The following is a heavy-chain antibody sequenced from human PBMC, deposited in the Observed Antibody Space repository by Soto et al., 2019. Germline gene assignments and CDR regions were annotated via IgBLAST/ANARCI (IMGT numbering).Heavy chain of an antibody. J-gene: IGHJ3*02. V-gene: IGHV3-48*01. CDR2: ISSSSSTI. CDR3: ARDFSSSWYGDAFDI. CDR1: GFTFSSYS. D-gene: IGHD6-13*01. Sequence: LGGSLRLSCAASGFTFSSYSMNWVRQAPGKGLEWVSYISSSSSTIYYADSVKGRFTISRDNAKNSLYLQMNSLRAEDTAVYYCARDFSSSWYGDAFDIWGQGTMVTVSS.